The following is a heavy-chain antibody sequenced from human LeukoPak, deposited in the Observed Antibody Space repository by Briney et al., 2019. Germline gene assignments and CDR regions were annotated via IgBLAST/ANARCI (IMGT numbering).Heavy chain of an antibody. Sequence: GRSLRLSCAASGFTFSSYGMHWVRQAPGKGLEWVAVIWYDGSNKYYADSVKGRFTISRDNSKNTLYLQMNSLRAEDTAVYYCARDGYSPGYGSGWYTVSPYYFDYWGQGTLVTVSS. D-gene: IGHD6-19*01. CDR1: GFTFSSYG. V-gene: IGHV3-33*01. CDR3: ARDGYSPGYGSGWYTVSPYYFDY. J-gene: IGHJ4*02. CDR2: IWYDGSNK.